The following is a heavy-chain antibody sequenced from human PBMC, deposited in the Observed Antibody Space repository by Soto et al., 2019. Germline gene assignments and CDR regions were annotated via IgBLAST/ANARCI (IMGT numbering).Heavy chain of an antibody. CDR2: INPNSGGT. CDR3: AREGLVVVPAPVDTGYYYYGMDV. V-gene: IGHV1-2*04. Sequence: ASVKVSCKASGYTFTGYYMHWVRQAPGQGLEWMGWINPNSGGTNYAQKFQGWVTMTRDTSVSTAYMELSRLRSDDTAVYYCAREGLVVVPAPVDTGYYYYGMDVWGQGTTVTVSS. CDR1: GYTFTGYY. D-gene: IGHD2-2*01. J-gene: IGHJ6*02.